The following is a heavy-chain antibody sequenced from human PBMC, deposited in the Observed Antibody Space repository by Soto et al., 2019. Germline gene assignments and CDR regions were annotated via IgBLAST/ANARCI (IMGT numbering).Heavy chain of an antibody. J-gene: IGHJ4*02. CDR3: AKAVGSYGNFDY. D-gene: IGHD5-18*01. Sequence: EVQLLESGGGLVQPGGSLRLSCAASGFTFDDYAMHWVRQAPGKGLEWVSRISWNSGSIGYADSVKGRFIISRDNAKNSLYLQMNSLRAEDTALYYCAKAVGSYGNFDYWGQGTLVTVSS. CDR2: ISWNSGSI. CDR1: GFTFDDYA. V-gene: IGHV3-9*01.